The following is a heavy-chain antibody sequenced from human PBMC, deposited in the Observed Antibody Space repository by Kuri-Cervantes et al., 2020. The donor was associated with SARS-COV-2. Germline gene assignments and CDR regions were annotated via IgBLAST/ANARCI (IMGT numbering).Heavy chain of an antibody. CDR3: ARGTGWLVVTATVTPMDFDY. CDR1: GFTFSGHW. Sequence: GGSLRLSCAASGFTFSGHWIHWVRQAPGKGLVWVSRINPDGSYTNNADSVKGRFTLSRDNAKNMLYLQMNSLRTEDTAVYYCARGTGWLVVTATVTPMDFDYWGQGILVTVSS. V-gene: IGHV3-74*01. CDR2: INPDGSYT. J-gene: IGHJ4*02. D-gene: IGHD2-21*02.